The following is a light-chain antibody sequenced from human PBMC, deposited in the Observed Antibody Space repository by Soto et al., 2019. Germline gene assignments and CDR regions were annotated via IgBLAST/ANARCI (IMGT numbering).Light chain of an antibody. CDR3: SSYAGSNNYV. Sequence: QSVLTQPPSAAGSPGQSVTISCTGTSSDVGAYNYVSWYQQHPGKAPKLMIYEVSKRPSGVPDRFSGSKSGNTASLSVSGLQADDEADYYCSSYAGSNNYVFGPGTKV. CDR2: EVS. CDR1: SSDVGAYNY. J-gene: IGLJ1*01. V-gene: IGLV2-8*01.